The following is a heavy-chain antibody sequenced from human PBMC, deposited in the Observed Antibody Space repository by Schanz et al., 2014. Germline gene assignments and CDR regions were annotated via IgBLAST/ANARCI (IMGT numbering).Heavy chain of an antibody. J-gene: IGHJ4*02. Sequence: EVQLVESGGGLVQPGGSLRLSCAASGFTVSSNYMSWVRQAPGKGLEWVSVIYSGGNTYYADSVKGRFTVSRDNSKNTLYLQMNRLRDEDAAVYYCARDPGGTKTHGLWGQGTLVTVSS. CDR1: GFTVSSNY. CDR2: IYSGGNT. V-gene: IGHV3-66*01. CDR3: ARDPGGTKTHGL. D-gene: IGHD2-15*01.